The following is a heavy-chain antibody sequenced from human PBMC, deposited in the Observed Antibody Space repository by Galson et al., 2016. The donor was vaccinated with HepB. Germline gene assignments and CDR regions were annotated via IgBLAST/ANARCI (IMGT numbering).Heavy chain of an antibody. CDR3: ATRLDYDILTGPPYGFDI. D-gene: IGHD3-9*01. V-gene: IGHV1-18*01. Sequence: SVKVSCKASSYTFTSYGINWVRQAPGQGLEWMGWISTDNGNTNYAQKFQDRVTMTTDTSTSTAYMELRSLRSDDTAVSYCATRLDYDILTGPPYGFDIWGQGTMVTVSS. J-gene: IGHJ3*02. CDR2: ISTDNGNT. CDR1: SYTFTSYG.